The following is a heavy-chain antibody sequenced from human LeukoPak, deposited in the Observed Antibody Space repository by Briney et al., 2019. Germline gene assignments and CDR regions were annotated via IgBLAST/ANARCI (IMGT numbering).Heavy chain of an antibody. J-gene: IGHJ4*02. D-gene: IGHD3-22*01. CDR1: GYTFSNYG. CDR3: ARTKSTTMIVVPDY. CDR2: ISGYNGNT. Sequence: ASVTVSCKASGYTFSNYGISWVRQAAGQGLEWMGWISGYNGNTNYAQKVQGRVTMTTDTSTRTAYMELRSLRSDDTAVYYCARTKSTTMIVVPDYWGQGTLVTVSS. V-gene: IGHV1-18*01.